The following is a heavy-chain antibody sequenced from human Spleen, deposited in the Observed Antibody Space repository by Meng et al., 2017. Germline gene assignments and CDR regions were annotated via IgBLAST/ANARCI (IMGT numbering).Heavy chain of an antibody. CDR1: GYTFTGYY. CDR2: INPNSGGT. CDR3: ARKAGNCITITCYSLDY. J-gene: IGHJ4*02. D-gene: IGHD2-15*01. V-gene: IGHV1-2*02. Sequence: ASVKVSCKASGYTFTGYYMHWVRQAPGQGLEWMGWINPNSGGTNYAQKFQGRVTMTRDTSISTAYMELSRLTSEDTAVYFCARKAGNCITITCYSLDYWGQGTLVTVSS.